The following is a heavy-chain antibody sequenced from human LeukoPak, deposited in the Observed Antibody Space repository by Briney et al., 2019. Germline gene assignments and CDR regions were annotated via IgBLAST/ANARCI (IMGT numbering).Heavy chain of an antibody. J-gene: IGHJ6*03. CDR3: AKGLHYYDSSGQYYYYYYMDV. V-gene: IGHV3-33*06. CDR1: GFTFSSYG. Sequence: PGRSLRLSCAASGFTFSSYGMHWVRQAPGKGLEWVAVIWYDGSNKYYADSVKGRFTISRDNSKNTLYLQMNSLRAEDTAVYYCAKGLHYYDSSGQYYYYYYMDVWGKGTTVTVSS. D-gene: IGHD3-22*01. CDR2: IWYDGSNK.